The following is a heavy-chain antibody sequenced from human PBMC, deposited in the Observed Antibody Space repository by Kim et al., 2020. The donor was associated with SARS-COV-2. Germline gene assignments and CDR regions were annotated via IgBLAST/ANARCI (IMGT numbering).Heavy chain of an antibody. J-gene: IGHJ5*02. CDR2: ISYDGSNK. CDR1: GFTFSSYG. D-gene: IGHD3-10*01. CDR3: AKGNRITMVRGAISWFDP. V-gene: IGHV3-30*18. Sequence: GGSLRLSCAASGFTFSSYGMHWVRQAPGKGLEWVAVISYDGSNKYYADSVKGRFTISRDNSKNTLYLQMNSLRAEDTAVYYCAKGNRITMVRGAISWFDPWGQGTLLTVSS.